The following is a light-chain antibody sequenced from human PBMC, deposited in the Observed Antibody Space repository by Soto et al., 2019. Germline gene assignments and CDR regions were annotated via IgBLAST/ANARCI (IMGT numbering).Light chain of an antibody. Sequence: DIQLTQSPSFLSASVGDRVTITCRASQGIAGSLAWSQQKPGKPPKLLIYAESTLQSGVPSRFSGSGSGTRGTLTISSLQPEDFATYYCQQVKSYPRTFGGGTRVEIK. J-gene: IGKJ4*01. CDR2: AES. CDR1: QGIAGS. CDR3: QQVKSYPRT. V-gene: IGKV1-9*01.